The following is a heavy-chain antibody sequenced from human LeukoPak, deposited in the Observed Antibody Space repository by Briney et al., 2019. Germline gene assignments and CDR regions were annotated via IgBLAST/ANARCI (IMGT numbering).Heavy chain of an antibody. CDR3: ARGDRFAPSPIVGATTNSDY. Sequence: ASVKVSCKASGYTFTSYGISWVRQAPGQGLEWMGWISAYNGNTNYAQKLQGRVTMTTDTSTSTAYMELRSLRSDDTAVYYCARGDRFAPSPIVGATTNSDYWGQGTLVTVSS. D-gene: IGHD1-26*01. V-gene: IGHV1-18*01. CDR2: ISAYNGNT. J-gene: IGHJ4*02. CDR1: GYTFTSYG.